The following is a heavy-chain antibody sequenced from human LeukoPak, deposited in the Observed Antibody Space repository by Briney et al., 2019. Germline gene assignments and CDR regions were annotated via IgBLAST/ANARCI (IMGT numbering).Heavy chain of an antibody. V-gene: IGHV3-23*01. D-gene: IGHD3-16*01. CDR2: ISGGGGTI. Sequence: GGSLRLSCVASGFTFSSFAMNWVRQAPGKGLEWVSVISGGGGTIYYAGSVKGRFTISRDNSKNMVYLQMNSLRADDTAVYYCAKDLADSNWDQGTLVTVSS. J-gene: IGHJ4*02. CDR3: AKDLADSN. CDR1: GFTFSSFA.